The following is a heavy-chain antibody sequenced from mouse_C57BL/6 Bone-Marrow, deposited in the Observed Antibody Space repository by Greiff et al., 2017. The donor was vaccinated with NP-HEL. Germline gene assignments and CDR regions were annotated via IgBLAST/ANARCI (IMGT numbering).Heavy chain of an antibody. CDR2: ISDGGSYT. J-gene: IGHJ3*01. D-gene: IGHD1-1*02. V-gene: IGHV5-4*01. Sequence: EVQGVESGGGLVKPGGSLKLSCAASGFTFSSYAMSWVRQTPEKRLEWVATISDGGSYTYYPDNVKGRFTISRDNAKNNLYLQMSHLKSEDTAMYYCARDRWLFAYWGKGLWSLSLQ. CDR1: GFTFSSYA. CDR3: ARDRWLFAY.